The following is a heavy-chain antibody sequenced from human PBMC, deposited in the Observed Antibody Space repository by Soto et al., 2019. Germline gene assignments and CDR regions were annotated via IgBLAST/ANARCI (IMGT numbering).Heavy chain of an antibody. CDR1: GYTFTSYG. CDR3: ARDFARITMVRGVHYYYGMDV. CDR2: ISAYNGNT. D-gene: IGHD3-10*01. V-gene: IGHV1-18*01. Sequence: ASVKVSCKASGYTFTSYGISWVRQAPGQGLEWMGWISAYNGNTNYAQKLQGRVTMTTDTSTSTAYMELRSLRSDDTAVYYCARDFARITMVRGVHYYYGMDVWGQGTTVTVSS. J-gene: IGHJ6*02.